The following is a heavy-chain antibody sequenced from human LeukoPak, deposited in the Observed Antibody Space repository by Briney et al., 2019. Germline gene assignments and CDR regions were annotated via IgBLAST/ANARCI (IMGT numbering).Heavy chain of an antibody. CDR1: GSSINSHS. J-gene: IGHJ4*02. D-gene: IGHD7-27*01. CDR3: ARDNWGSLDY. V-gene: IGHV4-59*11. CDR2: DSNNGNI. Sequence: SETLSLTCTVSGSSINSHSWGWVRQPPGKGLEWIGYDSNNGNINYNPALKSRVTISVDTSKRQFSLKLSSVTAADTAIYYCARDNWGSLDYWGQGTLVTVSS.